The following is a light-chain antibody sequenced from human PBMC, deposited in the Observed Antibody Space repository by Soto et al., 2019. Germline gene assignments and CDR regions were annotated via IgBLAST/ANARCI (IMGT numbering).Light chain of an antibody. CDR3: QQYNSYPIT. J-gene: IGKJ5*01. V-gene: IGKV1-5*03. Sequence: DIQMTQSPSALSASVGDRVAITCRASQSISYWLAWYQQIPGKAPNLMIYKASSLEGGVPSRFSGSGSGTEFTLTISSLQPDDVATYYCQQYNSYPITLGQGTRLEI. CDR1: QSISYW. CDR2: KAS.